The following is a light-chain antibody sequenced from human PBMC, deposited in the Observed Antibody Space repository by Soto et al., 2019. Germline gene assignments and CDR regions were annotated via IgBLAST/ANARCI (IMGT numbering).Light chain of an antibody. V-gene: IGKV1-5*03. CDR2: KAS. J-gene: IGKJ1*01. CDR1: QSISSW. CDR3: QQYVIAFRS. Sequence: DIQMTQSPSTQSASVGDRVTITCRASQSISSWLAWYQQKPGTAPKLLIYKASSLQSGVPSRFSGSGSGTEFTLTISSLQPDDFATDYCQQYVIAFRSFGQGTKVEVK.